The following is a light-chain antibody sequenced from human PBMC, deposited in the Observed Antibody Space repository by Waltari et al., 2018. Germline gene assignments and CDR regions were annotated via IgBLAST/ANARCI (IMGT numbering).Light chain of an antibody. V-gene: IGLV3-19*01. CDR3: NSRDSSGNHVV. Sequence: SPELTQVPAVSVPLGQTVRITCQGDSLRSHHPRRYQQKPGQAPVLVIYGKNNRPSGIPDRFSGASSGNTASLTITGAQAEDEADYYCNSRDSSGNHVVFGGGTKLTVL. CDR1: SLRSHH. CDR2: GKN. J-gene: IGLJ2*01.